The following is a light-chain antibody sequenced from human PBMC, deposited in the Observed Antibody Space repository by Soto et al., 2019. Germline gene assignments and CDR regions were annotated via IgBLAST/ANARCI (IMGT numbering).Light chain of an antibody. CDR3: SSYTSSSTLDV. CDR1: SSDFGGYNS. CDR2: EVN. V-gene: IGLV2-14*01. Sequence: SVLTRPTSLSGSPGQSITVSCPGTSSDFGGYNSVSWYQQHPGKTPKLMIFEVNNRPSGVSNRFSGSKSGDTASLTISGLQAEDEADYYCSSYTSSSTLDVSGTGNKGTV. J-gene: IGLJ1*01.